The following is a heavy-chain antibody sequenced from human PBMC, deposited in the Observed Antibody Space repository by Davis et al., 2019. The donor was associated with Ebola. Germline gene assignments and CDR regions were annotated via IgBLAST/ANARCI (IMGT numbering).Heavy chain of an antibody. J-gene: IGHJ4*02. Sequence: GGSLRLSCAPSGLSFSTNYMNWVRQAPGKGLEWVSFVHPAGDTFYADSVKGRFVISRDISKNTVTLEMNGLSAEDTAVYYCARGGDYAKVGYWGQGTLVTVSS. CDR1: GLSFSTNY. CDR3: ARGGDYAKVGY. V-gene: IGHV3-66*01. D-gene: IGHD4-17*01. CDR2: VHPAGDT.